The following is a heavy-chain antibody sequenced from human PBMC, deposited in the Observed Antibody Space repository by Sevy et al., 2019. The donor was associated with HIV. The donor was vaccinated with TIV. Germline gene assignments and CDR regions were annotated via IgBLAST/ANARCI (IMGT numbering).Heavy chain of an antibody. CDR1: GFTFSKYS. V-gene: IGHV3-23*01. J-gene: IGHJ4*02. Sequence: GGSLRLSCVASGFTFSKYSMRWVRQTPGKGLEWVATFSFGCGKINYADSVKGRFTISRDDSRNTFYLQMNSLRAEDTAIYYCAREGCTKPHDYWGQGTLVTVSS. D-gene: IGHD2-8*01. CDR2: FSFGCGKI. CDR3: AREGCTKPHDY.